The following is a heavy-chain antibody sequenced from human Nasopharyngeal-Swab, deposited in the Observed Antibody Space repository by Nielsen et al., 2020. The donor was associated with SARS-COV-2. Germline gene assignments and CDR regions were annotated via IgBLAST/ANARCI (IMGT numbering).Heavy chain of an antibody. D-gene: IGHD3-9*01. Sequence: SETLSLTCAVYGGSFSGYYWSWIRQPPGKGLEWIGEINHSGSTNYNPSLKSRVAISVDTSKNQFSLKLRSVTAADTAVYYCARAGVDISTGSSGGCFDYWGQGALVTVSS. CDR3: ARAGVDISTGSSGGCFDY. J-gene: IGHJ4*02. CDR2: INHSGST. V-gene: IGHV4-34*01. CDR1: GGSFSGYY.